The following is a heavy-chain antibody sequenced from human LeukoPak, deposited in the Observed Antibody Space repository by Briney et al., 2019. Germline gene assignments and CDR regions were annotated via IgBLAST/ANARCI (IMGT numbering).Heavy chain of an antibody. J-gene: IGHJ5*02. CDR3: ARGRSYSNYRIGGFDP. CDR2: INHSGST. D-gene: IGHD4-11*01. Sequence: PSETLSLTCAVYGGSFSAYYWSWIRQPPGKGLEWIGEINHSGSTNYNPSLKSRVTISVDTSKNQFSLKLSSVTDADTAVYYCARGRSYSNYRIGGFDPWGQGTLVTVSS. V-gene: IGHV4-34*01. CDR1: GGSFSAYY.